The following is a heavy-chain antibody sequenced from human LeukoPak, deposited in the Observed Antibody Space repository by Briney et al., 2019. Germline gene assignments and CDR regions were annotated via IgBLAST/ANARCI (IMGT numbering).Heavy chain of an antibody. CDR2: IKQDGSEK. V-gene: IGHV3-7*01. J-gene: IGHJ5*02. D-gene: IGHD3-3*01. Sequence: GGSLRLSCAASGFIFSNYWMTWVRQAPGKGLEWVANIKQDGSEKYYVDSVKGRFTISRDNAKNSLYLQMNSLRAEDTAVYYCARDYDSWGQGTLVTVSS. CDR3: ARDYDS. CDR1: GFIFSNYW.